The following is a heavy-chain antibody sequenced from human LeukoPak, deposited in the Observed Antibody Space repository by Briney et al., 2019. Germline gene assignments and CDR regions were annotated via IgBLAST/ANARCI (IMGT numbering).Heavy chain of an antibody. Sequence: SETLSLTCTVSGGSISSYYWSWIRQPPGKGLEWIGYIYYSGSTNYNPSLKSRVTISVDTSKNQFSLKLSSVTAADTAVYYCARDIPGLRGLDYYYYMDVWGKGTTVTISS. V-gene: IGHV4-59*01. D-gene: IGHD5-12*01. J-gene: IGHJ6*03. CDR2: IYYSGST. CDR1: GGSISSYY. CDR3: ARDIPGLRGLDYYYYMDV.